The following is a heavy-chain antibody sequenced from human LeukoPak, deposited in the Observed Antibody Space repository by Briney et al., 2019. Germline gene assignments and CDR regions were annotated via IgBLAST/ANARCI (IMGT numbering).Heavy chain of an antibody. V-gene: IGHV4-61*02. CDR1: GGSISSASYY. CDR3: AREYHSGYGRVYFDY. Sequence: PSQTLSLTCTVSGGSISSASYYWSWIRQPAGKGLEWIGRIYTSGSTNYNPSLKSRVTISVDTSKNQFSLKLSSVTAADTAVYYCAREYHSGYGRVYFDYWGQGTLVTVSS. J-gene: IGHJ4*02. D-gene: IGHD5-12*01. CDR2: IYTSGST.